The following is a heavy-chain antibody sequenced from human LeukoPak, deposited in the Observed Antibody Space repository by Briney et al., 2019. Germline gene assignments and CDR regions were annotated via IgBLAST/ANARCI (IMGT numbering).Heavy chain of an antibody. Sequence: PGRSLRLSCTASGFTFLDYTMTWFRQAPGKGLEWVGFIRSKAYGGTTEYAAYMEGRFNISTDDSNRSAYLKMNSMKTEPRAVYYCSRGCGLGKPCYWFDPWGQGTLVTVSS. V-gene: IGHV3-49*03. D-gene: IGHD3-10*01. CDR1: GFTFLDYT. J-gene: IGHJ5*02. CDR3: SRGCGLGKPCYWFDP. CDR2: IRSKAYGGTT.